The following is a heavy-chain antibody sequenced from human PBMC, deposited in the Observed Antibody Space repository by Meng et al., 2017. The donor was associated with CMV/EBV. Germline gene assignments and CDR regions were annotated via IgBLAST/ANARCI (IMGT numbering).Heavy chain of an antibody. Sequence: SETLSLTCSVSGESINNSRSYWGWIRQSPGTGLEWIASIFHTGNTFYNPSLKSRVSVSVEVSKNQFSLSLNSVTAAATAVYYCAREIVVVPAAIDYFDYWGQGTLVTVSS. V-gene: IGHV4-39*07. CDR3: AREIVVVPAAIDYFDY. D-gene: IGHD2-2*02. J-gene: IGHJ4*02. CDR2: IFHTGNT. CDR1: GESINNSRSY.